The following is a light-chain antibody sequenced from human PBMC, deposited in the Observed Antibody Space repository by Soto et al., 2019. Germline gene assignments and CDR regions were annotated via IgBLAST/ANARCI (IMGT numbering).Light chain of an antibody. Sequence: QAVVTQEPSFSVSPGGTVTLTCGLSSGSVSTSYYPSWYQQTPGQAPRTLIYSTTTRSSGVPDRFYGSILGNKAALTITGAQADDESDYYCVLYMGSGISVFGGGTKLTVL. CDR3: VLYMGSGISV. V-gene: IGLV8-61*01. CDR1: SGSVSTSYY. CDR2: STT. J-gene: IGLJ2*01.